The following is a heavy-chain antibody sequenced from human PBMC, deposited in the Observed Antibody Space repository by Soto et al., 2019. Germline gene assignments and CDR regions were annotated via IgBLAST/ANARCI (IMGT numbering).Heavy chain of an antibody. CDR1: GFTFSTTG. D-gene: IGHD6-19*01. CDR2: ISHDGGVQ. V-gene: IGHV3-30*18. J-gene: IGHJ5*02. Sequence: QVHLADSGGGVVQPGMSLRLSCAASGFTFSTTGMHWVRQAPGKGLEWVAMISHDGGVQHYTDSVKGRFTISRDTSKNTLYLQMNSLRPEDTAIYHCAKDLYGAGWYNYFDPWGQGTLVTVSS. CDR3: AKDLYGAGWYNYFDP.